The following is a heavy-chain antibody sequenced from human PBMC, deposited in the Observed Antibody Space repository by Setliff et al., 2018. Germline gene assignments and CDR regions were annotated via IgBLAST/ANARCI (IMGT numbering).Heavy chain of an antibody. D-gene: IGHD1-7*01. J-gene: IGHJ4*02. CDR1: GGSISSYY. V-gene: IGHV4-59*01. Sequence: SETLSLTCTVSGGSISSYYWSWIRQPPGKGLEWIGYIYYSGSTNYNPSLKSRVTISVETSKNQFSLKLSSVTAADTAVYYCARLRTGTIDYWGQGTLVTVS. CDR2: IYYSGST. CDR3: ARLRTGTIDY.